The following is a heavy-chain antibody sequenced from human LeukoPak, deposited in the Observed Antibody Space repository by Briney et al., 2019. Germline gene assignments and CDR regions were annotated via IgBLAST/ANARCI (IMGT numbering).Heavy chain of an antibody. CDR2: ISSSGSTI. V-gene: IGHV3-11*01. D-gene: IGHD3-3*01. CDR3: ARASWVSSADAVL. Sequence: PGGSLRLSCAASGFTFSDYYMSWIRQAPGKGLEWVSYISSSGSTIYYADSVKGRFTISRDNAKNSLYLQMNNLRVEDTAVYFCARASWVSSADAVLWGQGTVVTVSS. J-gene: IGHJ4*02. CDR1: GFTFSDYY.